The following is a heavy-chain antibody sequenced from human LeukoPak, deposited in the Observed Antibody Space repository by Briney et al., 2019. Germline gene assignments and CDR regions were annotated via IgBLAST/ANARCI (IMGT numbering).Heavy chain of an antibody. J-gene: IGHJ4*02. CDR1: GGSISSYY. V-gene: IGHV4-59*01. CDR2: IYYSGST. D-gene: IGHD1-26*01. Sequence: PSETLSLTCTVSGGSISSYYWSWIRQPPGKGLEWIGYIYYSGSTNYNPSLKSRVTISVDTSKNQFSLKLSSVTAADTAVYYCARDQGGRGVDYWGQGTLVTVSS. CDR3: ARDQGGRGVDY.